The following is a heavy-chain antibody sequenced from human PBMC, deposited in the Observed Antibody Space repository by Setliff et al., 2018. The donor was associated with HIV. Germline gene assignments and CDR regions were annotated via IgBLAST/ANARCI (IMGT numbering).Heavy chain of an antibody. D-gene: IGHD3-16*01. Sequence: SETLSLTCAVSGYSIGSGSFWGWIRQPPGKGLEWIATIPHNGGTYYNPDPSLTGRVTISLDTSKNQFSLKLAFVTAADTAVYYCVRGGSWGIIWGQGTVVTVSS. V-gene: IGHV4-38-2*01. CDR3: VRGGSWGII. J-gene: IGHJ3*02. CDR1: GYSIGSGSF. CDR2: IPHNGGT.